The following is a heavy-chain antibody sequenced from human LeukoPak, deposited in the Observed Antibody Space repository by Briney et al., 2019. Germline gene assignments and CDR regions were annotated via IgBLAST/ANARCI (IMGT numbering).Heavy chain of an antibody. CDR3: ARRSGSFQGDYNFDY. CDR2: INWNGGST. Sequence: GGSLRLSYAASGFTFDDYGMSWVRQAPGKGLEWVSGINWNGGSTGYADSVKGRFTISRDNAKNSLYLQMNSLRAEDTALYYCARRSGSFQGDYNFDYWGQGTLVTVSS. D-gene: IGHD1-26*01. J-gene: IGHJ4*02. V-gene: IGHV3-20*03. CDR1: GFTFDDYG.